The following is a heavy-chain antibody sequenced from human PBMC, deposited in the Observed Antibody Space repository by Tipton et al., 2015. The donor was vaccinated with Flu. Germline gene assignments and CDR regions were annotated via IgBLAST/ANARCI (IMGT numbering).Heavy chain of an antibody. Sequence: TLSLTCTVSGGSINSYYWSWIRQSAGKGLEWIGRIYSSGSTNYNPSLKSRVTMSVGTSKNQFSLKMSSVTAADTAVYYCARFSVRGESDYWGQGTLVTVSS. CDR2: IYSSGST. J-gene: IGHJ4*02. D-gene: IGHD3-10*01. V-gene: IGHV4-4*07. CDR3: ARFSVRGESDY. CDR1: GGSINSYY.